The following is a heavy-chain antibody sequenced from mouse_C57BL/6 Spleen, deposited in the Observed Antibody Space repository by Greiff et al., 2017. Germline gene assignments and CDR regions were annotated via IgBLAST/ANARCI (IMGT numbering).Heavy chain of an antibody. Sequence: VQLQQSGPELVKPGASVKIPCKASGYTFTDYNMDWVKQSHGKSLEWIGDINPNNGGTIYNQKFKGKATLTVDTSSSTAYMELRSLTSEDTAVYYCAKRGGITTPFAYWGQGTLVTVSA. CDR2: INPNNGGT. J-gene: IGHJ3*01. CDR3: AKRGGITTPFAY. CDR1: GYTFTDYN. D-gene: IGHD1-1*01. V-gene: IGHV1-18*01.